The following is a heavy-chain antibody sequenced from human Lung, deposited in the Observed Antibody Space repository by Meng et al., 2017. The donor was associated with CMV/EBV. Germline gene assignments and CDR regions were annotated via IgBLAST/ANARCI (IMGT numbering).Heavy chain of an antibody. Sequence: SXXVSXKDSGGTXSSYAISWVRQAPGQGLEWMGGIIPILGIANYAQKFQGRVTITADKSTSTAYMELSSLRSEETAVYYCARGTGYCSSTSCWGPHDPSYYFDYWXQGTXVTVSS. V-gene: IGHV1-69*10. D-gene: IGHD2-2*03. CDR2: IIPILGIA. CDR1: GGTXSSYA. CDR3: ARGTGYCSSTSCWGPHDPSYYFDY. J-gene: IGHJ4*02.